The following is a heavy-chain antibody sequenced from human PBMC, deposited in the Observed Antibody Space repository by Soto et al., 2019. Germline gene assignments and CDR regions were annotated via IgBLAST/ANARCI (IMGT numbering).Heavy chain of an antibody. Sequence: QLQLQESGPGLVKPSETLSLTCTVSGGSISSSGYYWGWIRQPPGKGLEWIGSIYYSGSTYYNPSLKSRVTMSVDTSKNQFSLKLSSVTAADTAVYYCARHGRYCTNGVCYEAFDSWGQGTLVTVSS. V-gene: IGHV4-39*01. CDR1: GGSISSSGYY. D-gene: IGHD2-8*01. CDR2: IYYSGST. CDR3: ARHGRYCTNGVCYEAFDS. J-gene: IGHJ4*02.